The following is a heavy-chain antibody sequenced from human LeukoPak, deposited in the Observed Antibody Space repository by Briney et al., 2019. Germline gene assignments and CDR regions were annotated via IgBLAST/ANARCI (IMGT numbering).Heavy chain of an antibody. D-gene: IGHD6-13*01. CDR1: GGSISSYY. V-gene: IGHV4-59*01. CDR3: ARDWVAAAGTGAFDI. CDR2: IYYSGST. J-gene: IGHJ3*02. Sequence: SETLSLTCTVSGGSISSYYWSWIRQPPGKGLEWIGYIYYSGSTNYNPSLKSRVTISVDSSKNQFSLKLSSVTAADTAVYYCARDWVAAAGTGAFDIWGQGTMVTVSS.